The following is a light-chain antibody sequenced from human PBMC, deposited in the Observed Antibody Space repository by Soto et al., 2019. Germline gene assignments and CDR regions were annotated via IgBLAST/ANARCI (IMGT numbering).Light chain of an antibody. CDR1: QSVSSSY. J-gene: IGKJ1*01. CDR3: QQYGISLWT. CDR2: GAS. V-gene: IGKV3-20*01. Sequence: MVLAQAQGVLSLSPGERDTISCRASQSVSSSYLAWYQQKPGQAPRLLIYGASSRATGIPDRFSGSGSGTDFTLTISRLEPEDFAVYYCQQYGISLWTFGQGTKV.